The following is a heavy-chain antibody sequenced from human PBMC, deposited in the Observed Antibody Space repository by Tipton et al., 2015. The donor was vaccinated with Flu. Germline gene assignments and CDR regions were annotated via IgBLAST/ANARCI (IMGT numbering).Heavy chain of an antibody. J-gene: IGHJ4*02. D-gene: IGHD3-16*01. CDR1: GFTFSSYT. CDR3: ARELNPRTSFRVLGF. Sequence: SLRLSCAASGFTFSSYTMNCVRQAPGKGLEWVSSITADSRYIYLADSMKGRFTISRDNRQNSLYLQLNRLTTEDTAVYYCARELNPRTSFRVLGFRGQGTLVTDSP. CDR2: ITADSRYI. V-gene: IGHV3-21*06.